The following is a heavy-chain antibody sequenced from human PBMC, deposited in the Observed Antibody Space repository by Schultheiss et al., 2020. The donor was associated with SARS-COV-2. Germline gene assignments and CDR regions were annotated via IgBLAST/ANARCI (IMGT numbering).Heavy chain of an antibody. CDR1: GFTFSSYA. D-gene: IGHD1-1*01. CDR3: ARVNEDPRWPTYYYYGMDV. CDR2: ISYDGSNK. J-gene: IGHJ6*02. V-gene: IGHV3-30*01. Sequence: GGSLRLSCAASGFTFSSYAMHWVRQAPGKGLEWVAVISYDGSNKYYADSGKGRFTISRDNSKNTLYLQMNSLRAEDTAVYYCARVNEDPRWPTYYYYGMDVWGQGTTVTVSS.